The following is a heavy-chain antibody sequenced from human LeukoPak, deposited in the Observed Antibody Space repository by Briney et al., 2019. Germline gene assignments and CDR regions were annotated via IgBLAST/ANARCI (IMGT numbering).Heavy chain of an antibody. CDR2: ISGSGGAT. D-gene: IGHD3-22*01. J-gene: IGHJ4*02. V-gene: IGHV3-23*01. Sequence: QAGGSLRLSCAASGFTFSTYAMHWVRQPPGKGLEWVSAISGSGGATYHADADSVKGRFIISRDNSKNTLYLQINSLRVEDTAVYYCVKDGYNYDSSGHFDYWGQGTLVTVSS. CDR1: GFTFSTYA. CDR3: VKDGYNYDSSGHFDY.